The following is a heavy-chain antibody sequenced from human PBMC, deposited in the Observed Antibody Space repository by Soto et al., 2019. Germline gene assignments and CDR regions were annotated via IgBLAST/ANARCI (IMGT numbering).Heavy chain of an antibody. V-gene: IGHV3-23*01. CDR3: AKNQGVELVPLATVDWFDP. Sequence: GGSLRLSXAASGFIFENFGMSWVRQAPGKGLEWISSISGSGFKKYYADSVKGRLTISRDNSKSTVYLELNNLSAEDTAVYHCAKNQGVELVPLATVDWFDPWGQGSVVTVSS. D-gene: IGHD1-26*01. CDR1: GFIFENFG. CDR2: ISGSGFKK. J-gene: IGHJ5*02.